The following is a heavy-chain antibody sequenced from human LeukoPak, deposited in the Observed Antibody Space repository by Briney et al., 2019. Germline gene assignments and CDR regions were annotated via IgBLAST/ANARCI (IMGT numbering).Heavy chain of an antibody. J-gene: IGHJ6*03. CDR3: ARDRSQGYYYYYYMDV. CDR1: GGSISSYY. V-gene: IGHV4-4*07. Sequence: SETLSLTCTVSGGSISSYYWSWIRQPAGKGLEWIGRIYTSGSTNYNPSLRSRVTISVDTSKNQFSLKLSSVTAADTAVYYCARDRSQGYYYYYYMDVWGKGTTATVSS. CDR2: IYTSGST.